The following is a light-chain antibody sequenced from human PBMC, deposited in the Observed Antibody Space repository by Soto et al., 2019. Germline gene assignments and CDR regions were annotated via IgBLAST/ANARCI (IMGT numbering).Light chain of an antibody. CDR3: SSYTTRSTYL. Sequence: QSALTQPASVSGSHGQSITISCTGTGSNVGGYNFVSWFQHHPGKAPKLIIFDVSSRPSGVSDRFSGSKSGNTASLTISWLQAEDESDYYCSSYTTRSTYLFGGGTKLTVL. CDR2: DVS. V-gene: IGLV2-14*03. J-gene: IGLJ2*01. CDR1: GSNVGGYNF.